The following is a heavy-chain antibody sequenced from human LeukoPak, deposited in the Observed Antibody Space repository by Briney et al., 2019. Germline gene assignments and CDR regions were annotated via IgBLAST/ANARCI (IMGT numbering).Heavy chain of an antibody. V-gene: IGHV3-48*03. CDR2: ISSSGSTI. J-gene: IGHJ3*02. CDR3: ARGPSMDYGDYVGNAFDI. Sequence: GGSLRLSCAASGFTFSSYEMNWVRQAPGKGLEWVSYISSSGSTIYYADSVKGRFTISRDNAKNSLYLQMNSLRAEDTAVYYCARGPSMDYGDYVGNAFDIWGQGTMVTVSS. CDR1: GFTFSSYE. D-gene: IGHD4-17*01.